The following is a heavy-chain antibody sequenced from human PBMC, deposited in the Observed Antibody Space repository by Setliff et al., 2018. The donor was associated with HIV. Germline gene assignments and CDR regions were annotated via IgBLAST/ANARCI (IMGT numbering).Heavy chain of an antibody. D-gene: IGHD3-9*01. CDR2: VSYTGTT. J-gene: IGHJ4*02. CDR3: ARAIVKTGYHTKSRVFDY. V-gene: IGHV4-30-4*01. CDR1: YDTISTADYY. Sequence: SETLSLTCTASYDTISTADYYWSWIRQPPGKGLEWIGFVSYTGTTRYSPSLKSRITISIDTSKNQFSLQLSSVTAADTAVYFCARAIVKTGYHTKSRVFDYWGQGTLVTVSS.